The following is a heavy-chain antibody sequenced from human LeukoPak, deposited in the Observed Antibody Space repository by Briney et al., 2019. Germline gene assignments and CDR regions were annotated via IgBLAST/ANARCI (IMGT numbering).Heavy chain of an antibody. Sequence: SETLSLTCTVSGGSISSGGYYWSWIRQHPGKGLEWIVYIYYSGSTYYNPSLRSRVTISVYTSKDQFSLKLSSVTAADTAVYYCARAYVDYDSSGYYFFDYWGQGTLVAVSS. CDR1: GGSISSGGYY. D-gene: IGHD3-22*01. CDR2: IYYSGST. CDR3: ARAYVDYDSSGYYFFDY. J-gene: IGHJ4*02. V-gene: IGHV4-31*03.